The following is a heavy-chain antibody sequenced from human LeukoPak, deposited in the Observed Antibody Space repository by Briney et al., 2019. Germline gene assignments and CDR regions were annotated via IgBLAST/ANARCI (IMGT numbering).Heavy chain of an antibody. CDR3: AKQLGYCSDGSCYFPY. D-gene: IGHD2-15*01. Sequence: GGSLRLSCAASGFSFSTYPFSWVRQAPGKGLEWVSGISASGGDTFYADSVKGRFTISRYNSKSTLCLQMNSLRAEDTAVYYCAKQLGYCSDGSCYFPYWGQGTLVTVSS. J-gene: IGHJ4*02. CDR2: ISASGGDT. V-gene: IGHV3-23*01. CDR1: GFSFSTYP.